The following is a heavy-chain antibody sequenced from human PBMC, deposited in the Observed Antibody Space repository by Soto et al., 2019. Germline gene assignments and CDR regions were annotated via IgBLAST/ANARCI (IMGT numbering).Heavy chain of an antibody. CDR2: INPNSGGT. V-gene: IGHV1-2*04. CDR1: GYTFTGYY. D-gene: IGHD6-13*01. J-gene: IGHJ4*02. Sequence: ASVKVSCKASGYTFTGYYMHWVRQAPGQGLEWMGWINPNSGGTNYAQKFQGWVTMTRDTSISTAYMELSRLRSDDTAVYYCARGQGSSSWYYFDYWGQGTLVTVSS. CDR3: ARGQGSSSWYYFDY.